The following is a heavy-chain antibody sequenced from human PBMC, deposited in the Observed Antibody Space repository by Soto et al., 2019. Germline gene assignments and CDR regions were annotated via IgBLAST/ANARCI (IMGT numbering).Heavy chain of an antibody. D-gene: IGHD2-15*01. CDR3: ARGSCSGGSCYLYYYYYMDV. CDR2: IWYDGSNK. Sequence: GGSLRLSCAASGFTFSSYGMHWVRQAPGKGLEWVAVIWYDGSNKYYADSVKGRFTISRDNSKNTLYLQMNSLRAEDTAVYYCARGSCSGGSCYLYYYYYMDVWGKGTTVTVSS. CDR1: GFTFSSYG. V-gene: IGHV3-33*01. J-gene: IGHJ6*03.